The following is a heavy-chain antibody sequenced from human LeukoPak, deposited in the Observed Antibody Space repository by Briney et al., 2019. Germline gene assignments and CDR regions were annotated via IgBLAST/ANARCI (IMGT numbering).Heavy chain of an antibody. CDR1: GFTFSDYY. Sequence: GGSLRLSCAASGFTFSDYYMSWIRQAPGKGLEWVGRSRDKANSYTTEYAASVKGRFTISRDDSENSLFVQMNSLKTEDTAVYYCARTLLRGAYYFYYMDVWGKGTTVTVSS. D-gene: IGHD3-22*01. CDR3: ARTLLRGAYYFYYMDV. CDR2: SRDKANSYTT. V-gene: IGHV3-72*01. J-gene: IGHJ6*03.